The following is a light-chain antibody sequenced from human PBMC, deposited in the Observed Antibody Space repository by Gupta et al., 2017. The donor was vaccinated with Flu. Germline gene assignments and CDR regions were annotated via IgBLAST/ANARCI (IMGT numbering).Light chain of an antibody. CDR2: QDT. Sequence: STGWYQQRPGQSPVLVIYQDTKRPSGIPERFSGSNSGNTATLTISGTQAMDEADYYCQAWDSSIFVFGTGTKVTVL. V-gene: IGLV3-1*01. J-gene: IGLJ1*01. CDR1: S. CDR3: QAWDSSIFV.